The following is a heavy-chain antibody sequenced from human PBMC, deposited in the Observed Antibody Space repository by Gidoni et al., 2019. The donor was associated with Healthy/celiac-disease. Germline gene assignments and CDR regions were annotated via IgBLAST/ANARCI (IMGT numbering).Heavy chain of an antibody. J-gene: IGHJ5*02. V-gene: IGHV1-18*01. CDR3: ARVYCSSTSCFSYNWFDP. D-gene: IGHD2-2*01. Sequence: QVQLVQSGAEVKKPGASVKVSCKVSGYTFTGSGISLVRQAPGQGLEWMGWISAYNGNTNYAQQLKGRVTMTKDTSRSTAYMELRSLRSDDTAVYYCARVYCSSTSCFSYNWFDPWGQGTLVTVSS. CDR2: ISAYNGNT. CDR1: GYTFTGSG.